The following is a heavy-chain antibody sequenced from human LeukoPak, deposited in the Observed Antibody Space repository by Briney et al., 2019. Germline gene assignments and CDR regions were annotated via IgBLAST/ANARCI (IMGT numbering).Heavy chain of an antibody. CDR3: ARIELYGGHLIY. D-gene: IGHD4/OR15-4a*01. CDR1: GFTFTTYW. V-gene: IGHV3-7*01. Sequence: GGSLRLSCAASGFTFTTYWMTWVRQAPGKGLEWVTNIKEDGSGKYYMDSVKGRFTISRDNAKNSLYLQMDSLRDEDTAVYYCARIELYGGHLIYWGQGTLVTVSS. CDR2: IKEDGSGK. J-gene: IGHJ4*02.